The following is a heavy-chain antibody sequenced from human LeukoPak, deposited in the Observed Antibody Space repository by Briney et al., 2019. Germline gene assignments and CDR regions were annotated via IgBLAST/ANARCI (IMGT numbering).Heavy chain of an antibody. J-gene: IGHJ6*02. D-gene: IGHD3-10*01. CDR3: ARGHTMVRGVITAGYGMDV. CDR1: GYTFTSYD. CDR2: MNPNSGNT. Sequence: ASVKVSCKASGYTFTSYDINWVRQATGQGLEWMGWMNPNSGNTGYAQKFQGRVTMTRNTSISTAYMELSSLRSEDTAVYYCARGHTMVRGVITAGYGMDVWGQGTTVTVSS. V-gene: IGHV1-8*01.